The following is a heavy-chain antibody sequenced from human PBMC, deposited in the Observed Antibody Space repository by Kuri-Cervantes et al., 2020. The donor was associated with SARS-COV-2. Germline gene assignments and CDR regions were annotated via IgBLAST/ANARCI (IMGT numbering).Heavy chain of an antibody. CDR1: GGSIKNFF. CDR2: IYTSGST. J-gene: IGHJ4*02. CDR3: ARDLVGYSYGYADY. V-gene: IGHV4-4*07. D-gene: IGHD5-18*01. Sequence: SETLSLTCTVSGGSIKNFFYSWTRQPAGKGLEWIGRIYTSGSTKYNPSLKSRVTISVDTSSKQFSLHLSSVTAADTAVYYCARDLVGYSYGYADYWGQGTLVTVSS.